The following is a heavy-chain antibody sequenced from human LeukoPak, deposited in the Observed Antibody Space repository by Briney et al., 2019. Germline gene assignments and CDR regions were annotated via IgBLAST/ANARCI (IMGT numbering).Heavy chain of an antibody. CDR2: IKQDGSGE. CDR1: GFTISNYW. CDR3: ARAQLTTGYYYGMDV. D-gene: IGHD2-2*01. J-gene: IGHJ6*02. V-gene: IGHV3-7*01. Sequence: PGGSLRLSCAVSGFTISNYWMSWVRQAPGKGLEWVANIKQDGSGEFYVDSVKGRFTISRDSAKNSLYLQMNSLRDEDTAVYYCARAQLTTGYYYGMDVWGQGTTVTVSS.